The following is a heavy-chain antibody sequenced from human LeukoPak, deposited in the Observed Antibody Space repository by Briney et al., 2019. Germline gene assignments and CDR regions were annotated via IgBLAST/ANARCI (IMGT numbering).Heavy chain of an antibody. CDR1: GGSISTYY. V-gene: IGHV4-59*08. J-gene: IGHJ4*02. Sequence: PAETLSLTCTVSGGSISTYYWTWLRQPPGKGLEWIGYIYYSGSTNYNPSLKSRATISVDTSKNQFSLKVSSVTAADTAVYYCARRRSSGWQFDYWGQGALVTVSS. CDR2: IYYSGST. D-gene: IGHD6-19*01. CDR3: ARRRSSGWQFDY.